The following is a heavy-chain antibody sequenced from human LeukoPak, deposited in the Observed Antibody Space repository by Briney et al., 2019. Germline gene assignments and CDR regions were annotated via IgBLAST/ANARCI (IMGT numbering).Heavy chain of an antibody. J-gene: IGHJ6*03. CDR1: GGSISSSSYY. Sequence: PSETLSLTCTVSGGSISSSSYYWGWIRQPPGKGLEWIGSIYYSGSTYYNPSLKSRVTISVDTSKNQFSLKLSSVTAADTAVYYCARDQLWPIFGYYYYYMDVWGKGTAVTISS. CDR2: IYYSGST. V-gene: IGHV4-39*07. CDR3: ARDQLWPIFGYYYYYMDV. D-gene: IGHD5-18*01.